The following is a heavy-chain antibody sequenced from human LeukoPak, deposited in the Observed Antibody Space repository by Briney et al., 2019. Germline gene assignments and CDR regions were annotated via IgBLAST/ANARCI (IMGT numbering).Heavy chain of an antibody. V-gene: IGHV3-9*03. D-gene: IGHD3-22*01. Sequence: PGRSLRLSCSASGFTFDNYAMHWVRQAPMKGLEWVASINWRSDEIGYADSVKGRFTISRDNAKNSLYLQMNSLRAEDMALYYCAKDTSSGYPPDAFDIWGQGTMVTVSS. CDR2: INWRSDEI. J-gene: IGHJ3*02. CDR1: GFTFDNYA. CDR3: AKDTSSGYPPDAFDI.